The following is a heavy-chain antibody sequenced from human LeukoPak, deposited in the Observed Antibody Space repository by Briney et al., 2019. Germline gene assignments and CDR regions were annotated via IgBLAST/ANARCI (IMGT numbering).Heavy chain of an antibody. J-gene: IGHJ4*02. D-gene: IGHD3-22*01. CDR3: AKDHYYDSSGYSY. CDR2: IKQDGSEK. Sequence: GGSLRLSCAASGFTLRSYWMSWVRQAPGKGLEWVANIKQDGSEKYYVDSVKGRFTISRDNAKNTLYLQMNSLRAEDTAVYYRAKDHYYDSSGYSYWGQGTLVTVSS. V-gene: IGHV3-7*03. CDR1: GFTLRSYW.